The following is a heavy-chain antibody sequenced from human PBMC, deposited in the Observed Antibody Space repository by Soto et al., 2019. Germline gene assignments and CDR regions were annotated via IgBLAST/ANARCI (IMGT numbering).Heavy chain of an antibody. Sequence: ESGGGVVQPGRSLRLSCAASGFTFSSYGMHWVRQAPGKGLEWVAVIWYDGSNKYYADSVKGRFTISRDNSKNTLYLQMNSLRAEDTAVYYCARDLNGDYLFDYWGQGTLVTVSS. CDR1: GFTFSSYG. CDR2: IWYDGSNK. CDR3: ARDLNGDYLFDY. V-gene: IGHV3-33*01. J-gene: IGHJ4*02. D-gene: IGHD4-17*01.